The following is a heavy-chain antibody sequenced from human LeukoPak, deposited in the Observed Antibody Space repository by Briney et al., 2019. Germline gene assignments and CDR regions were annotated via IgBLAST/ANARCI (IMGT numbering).Heavy chain of an antibody. CDR3: ARAKYYGDYWGGVVNI. CDR1: GFTFSSYE. Sequence: PGGSLRLSCAASGFTFSSYEMNWVRQAPGKGLEWVSYISSSGSTIYYADSVKGRFTISRDNAKNSLYLQMNSLRAEDTAVYYCARAKYYGDYWGGVVNIWGQGTMVTVSS. J-gene: IGHJ3*02. D-gene: IGHD4-17*01. V-gene: IGHV3-48*03. CDR2: ISSSGSTI.